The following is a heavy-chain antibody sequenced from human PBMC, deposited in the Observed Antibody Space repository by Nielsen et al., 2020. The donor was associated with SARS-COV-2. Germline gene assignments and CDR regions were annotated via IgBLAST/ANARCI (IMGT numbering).Heavy chain of an antibody. CDR2: IYYNGST. CDR1: GGSMTRSTHY. Sequence: SETLSLTCTVSGGSMTRSTHYWDWIRQPPGKGLEWIGSIYYNGSTFYNTSLKSRVTISVDTSKNQFSLKLASVTAADTAVYYCAREERVGGFLFDYWGQGTLVTVSS. CDR3: AREERVGGFLFDY. V-gene: IGHV4-39*07. D-gene: IGHD3-16*01. J-gene: IGHJ4*02.